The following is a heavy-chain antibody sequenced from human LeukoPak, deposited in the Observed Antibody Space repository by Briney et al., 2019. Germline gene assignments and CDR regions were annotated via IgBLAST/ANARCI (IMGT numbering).Heavy chain of an antibody. Sequence: PGGSLRLSCAASGFTFSTYAMAWVRQAPGEGLEWVSEILASDGRTYYADSVKGRFTISRDNSMNTLYLQMTSLRAEDTAIYYCAKDQTPDSGWSFDYWGQGTLVTVSS. CDR1: GFTFSTYA. CDR3: AKDQTPDSGWSFDY. J-gene: IGHJ4*02. CDR2: ILASDGRT. V-gene: IGHV3-23*01. D-gene: IGHD6-19*01.